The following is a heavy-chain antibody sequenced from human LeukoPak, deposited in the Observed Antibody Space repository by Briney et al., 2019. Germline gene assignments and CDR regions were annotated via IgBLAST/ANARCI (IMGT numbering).Heavy chain of an antibody. CDR2: IYYSGST. D-gene: IGHD1-26*01. Sequence: PSQTLSLTCTVSGGSISSGDYYWSWIRQPPGKGLEWIGYIYYSGSTYYNPSLKSRVTISVDTSKNQFSLKLSSVTAADTAVYYCARENLRNSGSYGWGQGTLVTVSS. CDR3: ARENLRNSGSYG. V-gene: IGHV4-30-4*08. CDR1: GGSISSGDYY. J-gene: IGHJ4*02.